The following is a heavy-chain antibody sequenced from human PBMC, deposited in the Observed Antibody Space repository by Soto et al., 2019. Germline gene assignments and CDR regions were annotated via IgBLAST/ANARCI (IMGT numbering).Heavy chain of an antibody. J-gene: IGHJ5*02. D-gene: IGHD3-22*01. CDR2: IIPIFGTT. CDR3: ARDRTDSGYYTNWLDP. CDR1: GGTFGSDA. V-gene: IGHV1-69*06. Sequence: SVKVSCKSSGGTFGSDAITWVRQAPGQGLEWVGRIIPIFGTTNYAQNLQGRVTISADKSTLTSYMELHSLTSDDTALYYCARDRTDSGYYTNWLDPWGQGTQVTVSS.